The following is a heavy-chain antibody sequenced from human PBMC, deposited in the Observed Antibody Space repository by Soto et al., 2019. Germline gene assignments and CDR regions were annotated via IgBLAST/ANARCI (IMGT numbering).Heavy chain of an antibody. CDR1: GGSSSGYY. D-gene: IGHD3-3*01. V-gene: IGHV4-34*01. J-gene: IGHJ5*02. CDR3: ARGSRPPYYDFWSGTNWFDP. CDR2: INHSGST. Sequence: PSETLSLTCAVYGGSSSGYYWSWIRQPPGKGLEWIGEINHSGSTNYNPSLKSRVTISVDTSKNQFSLKLSSVTAADTAVYYCARGSRPPYYDFWSGTNWFDPWGQGTLVTVSS.